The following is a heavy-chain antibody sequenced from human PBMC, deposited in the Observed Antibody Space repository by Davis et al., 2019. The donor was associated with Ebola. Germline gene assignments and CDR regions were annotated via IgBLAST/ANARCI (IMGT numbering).Heavy chain of an antibody. J-gene: IGHJ4*02. CDR3: ARDPDY. Sequence: LETLSLTCAVYGGSFSGYYWSWIRQPPGKGLEWIGEINHSGSTNYNPSLKSRVTISVDTSKNQFSLKLSSVTAADTAVYYCARDPDYWGQGTLVTVSS. V-gene: IGHV4-34*01. CDR1: GGSFSGYY. CDR2: INHSGST.